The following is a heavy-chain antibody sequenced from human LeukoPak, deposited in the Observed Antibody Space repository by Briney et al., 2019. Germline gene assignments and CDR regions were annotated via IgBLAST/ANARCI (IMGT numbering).Heavy chain of an antibody. Sequence: SETLSLTCTVSGGSISSHYWSWIRQPPGKGLEWIGYIYYSGNTNYNPSLKSRVTISVDTSKNQFSLKLSSVTAADTAVYYCAREDSSGYFPDYWGQGTLVTVSS. CDR1: GGSISSHY. D-gene: IGHD3-22*01. J-gene: IGHJ4*02. CDR3: AREDSSGYFPDY. CDR2: IYYSGNT. V-gene: IGHV4-59*11.